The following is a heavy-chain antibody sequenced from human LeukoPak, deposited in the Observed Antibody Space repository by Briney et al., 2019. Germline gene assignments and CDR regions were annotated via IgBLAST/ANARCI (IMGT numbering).Heavy chain of an antibody. D-gene: IGHD3-22*01. CDR2: IKSRSDGGTT. Sequence: GGSLRLSCAASGFTFDDYGLSCVRQVPGEGLEWVGRIKSRSDGGTTDYAALVKGRFTISRDDSKNTLYLQMNNLKTEDTAVYYCSYYYDSRGAPDFDYWGQGTLVTVSS. J-gene: IGHJ4*02. V-gene: IGHV3-15*01. CDR3: SYYYDSRGAPDFDY. CDR1: GFTFDDYG.